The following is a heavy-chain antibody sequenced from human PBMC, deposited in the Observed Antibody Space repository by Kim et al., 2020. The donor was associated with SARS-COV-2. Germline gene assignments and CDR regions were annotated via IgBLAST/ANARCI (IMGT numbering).Heavy chain of an antibody. J-gene: IGHJ4*02. CDR2: ISWNSGSI. CDR3: AKDGLGTVANSFDY. D-gene: IGHD4-17*01. CDR1: GFSFESYA. V-gene: IGHV3-9*01. Sequence: GGSLRFSCAASGFSFESYAMHWVRQAPGKGLEWVSGISWNSGSIGYADSVKGRFTISRDNAKNSLYLQMNSLRSEDTAFYYCAKDGLGTVANSFDYWGQGTLVTVSS.